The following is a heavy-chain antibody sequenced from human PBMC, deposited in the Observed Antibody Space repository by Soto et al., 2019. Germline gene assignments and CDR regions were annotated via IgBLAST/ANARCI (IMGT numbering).Heavy chain of an antibody. CDR2: IKSKTDGGTT. CDR1: GFTFSNAW. D-gene: IGHD2-21*01. CDR3: IVRYPYYFDY. Sequence: EVQLVESGGGLVKPGGSLRLSCAASGFTFSNAWMNWVRQAPGKGLEWVGRIKSKTDGGTTDYAAPVKGRFTISRADSKNKLYLQMNSLKTEDAAVYYCIVRYPYYFDYWGQGTLVTVSS. V-gene: IGHV3-15*07. J-gene: IGHJ4*02.